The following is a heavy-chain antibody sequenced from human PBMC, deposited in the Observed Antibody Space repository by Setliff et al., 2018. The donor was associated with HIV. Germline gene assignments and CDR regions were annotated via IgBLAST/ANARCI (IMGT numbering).Heavy chain of an antibody. CDR2: IDPNTGDT. D-gene: IGHD3-10*01. CDR1: GYTITGFY. J-gene: IGHJ6*02. CDR3: ARGGYYSGSGMNYHYYGLDV. V-gene: IGHV1-2*06. Sequence: ASVKVSCKASGYTITGFYMHWVRQAPGQGLEWMGRIDPNTGDTNYEQSLQGRVRMTTDTSTRTAYMDLRSLRSNDTAVCYCARGGYYSGSGMNYHYYGLDVWGQGTTVTVSS.